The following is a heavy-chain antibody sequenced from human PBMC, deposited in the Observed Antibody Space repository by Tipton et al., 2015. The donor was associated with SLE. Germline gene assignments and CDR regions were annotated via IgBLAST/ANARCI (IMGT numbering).Heavy chain of an antibody. CDR3: ASLDYGDYEYFDL. V-gene: IGHV3-64*01. CDR2: ISSNGGST. D-gene: IGHD4-17*01. Sequence: SLRLSCAASGFTFSSYAMHWVRQAPGKGLEYVSAISSNGGSTYYANSVKGRFTISRDNSKNTPYLQMGSLRAEDMAVYYCASLDYGDYEYFDLWGRGTLVTVSS. CDR1: GFTFSSYA. J-gene: IGHJ2*01.